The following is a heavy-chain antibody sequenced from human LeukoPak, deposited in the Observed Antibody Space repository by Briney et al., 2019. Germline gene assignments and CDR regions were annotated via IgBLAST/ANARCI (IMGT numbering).Heavy chain of an antibody. Sequence: GGSLRLSWAASGFTFSSYAMSWVRQAPGKGLEWVSAISGSGGSTYYADSVKGRFTISRDNPKNTLSLQMDSLRAEDTALYYCAKGRLDPNLVLHYWGQGTLVTVSS. CDR3: AKGRLDPNLVLHY. V-gene: IGHV3-23*01. J-gene: IGHJ4*02. CDR2: ISGSGGST. D-gene: IGHD4/OR15-4a*01. CDR1: GFTFSSYA.